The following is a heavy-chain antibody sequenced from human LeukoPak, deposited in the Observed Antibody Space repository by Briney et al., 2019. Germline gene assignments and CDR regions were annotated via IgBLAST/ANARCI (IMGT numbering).Heavy chain of an antibody. Sequence: SETLSLTCTVSGGSISSYYWSWIRQPPGKGLEWIGYIYYSGSTNYNPSLKSRVTISVDTSKNQFSLKLSSVTAADTAVYYCARHYDFWSGYYSWEYAFDIWGQGTMVSVSS. CDR3: ARHYDFWSGYYSWEYAFDI. CDR2: IYYSGST. V-gene: IGHV4-59*08. J-gene: IGHJ3*02. CDR1: GGSISSYY. D-gene: IGHD3-3*01.